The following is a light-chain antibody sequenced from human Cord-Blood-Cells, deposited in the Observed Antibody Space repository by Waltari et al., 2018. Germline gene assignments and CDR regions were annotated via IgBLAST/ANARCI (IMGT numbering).Light chain of an antibody. CDR1: QSISNY. CDR3: QQSYSTPPFT. J-gene: IGKJ3*01. V-gene: IGKV1-39*01. CDR2: AAS. Sequence: DIQMTPSPSSLSAPVGDRVTITCRASQSISNYLNWYQQKPGKAPKPLIYAASSLQSGVPSRFSGSGSGTDFTLTISSLQPEDFATYYCQQSYSTPPFTFGPGTKVDIK.